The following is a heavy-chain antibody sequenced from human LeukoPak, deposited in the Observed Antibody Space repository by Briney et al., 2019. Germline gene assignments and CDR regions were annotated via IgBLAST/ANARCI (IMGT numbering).Heavy chain of an antibody. CDR1: GFTFSSYV. CDR2: INHNGNVN. J-gene: IGHJ6*02. CDR3: ARGGGLDV. D-gene: IGHD3-16*01. V-gene: IGHV3-7*03. Sequence: GGSLRLSCAASGFTFSSYVMSWARQAPGKGLEWVASINHNGNVNYYVDSVKGRFTISRDNAKNSLYLQMSNLRAEDTAVYFCARGGGLDVWGQGATVTVSS.